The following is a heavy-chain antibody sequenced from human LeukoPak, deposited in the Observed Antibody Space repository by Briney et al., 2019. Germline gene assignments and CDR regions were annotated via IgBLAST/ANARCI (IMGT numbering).Heavy chain of an antibody. CDR3: ARDRAGAFDI. CDR1: GGSISSYY. V-gene: IGHV4-59*01. J-gene: IGHJ3*02. D-gene: IGHD5-24*01. CDR2: IYYSGST. Sequence: SETLSLTCTVSGGSISSYYWSWIRQPPGKGLEWIGYIYYSGSTNYNPSLKSRVTISVDTSKNQFSLKLSSVTAADTAVCYCARDRAGAFDIWGQGTMATVSS.